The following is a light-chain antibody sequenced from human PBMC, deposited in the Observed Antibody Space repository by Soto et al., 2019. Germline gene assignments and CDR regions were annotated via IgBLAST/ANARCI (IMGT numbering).Light chain of an antibody. J-gene: IGKJ5*01. CDR1: QSVRSSY. Sequence: IVLTQSPGTLSLSPGERATLSCRASQSVRSSYLAWYQQKPGQAPRLLIYGASSRATGIPDRVSGSGSGTDFTLTISRLEPEDFAVYYCQQYGSSPQTFGQGTRLEIK. V-gene: IGKV3-20*01. CDR2: GAS. CDR3: QQYGSSPQT.